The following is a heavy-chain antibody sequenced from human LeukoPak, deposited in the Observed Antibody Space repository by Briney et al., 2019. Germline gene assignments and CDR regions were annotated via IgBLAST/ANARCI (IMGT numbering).Heavy chain of an antibody. V-gene: IGHV3-15*01. J-gene: IGHJ4*02. CDR1: GFIFSNAW. CDR3: ARGGAWYSDY. Sequence: GGSLRLSCAASGFIFSNAWMSWVRQAPGKGLEWVGRIYSKTDGGTTDYAAPVKGRFTISRDDSKNTLYLQMNSLRAEDTAVYYCARGGAWYSDYWGQGTLVTVSS. CDR2: IYSKTDGGTT. D-gene: IGHD6-13*01.